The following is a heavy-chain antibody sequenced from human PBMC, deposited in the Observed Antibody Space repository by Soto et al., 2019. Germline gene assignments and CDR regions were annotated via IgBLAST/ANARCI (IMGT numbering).Heavy chain of an antibody. CDR3: ARDPVAYRYGAHYFDY. Sequence: EVQLVESGGGLVKPGGSLRLSCAASGFTFSSYSMNWVRQAPGKGLEWVSSLSSSGSYIYYADSVKGRFTISRDNAKNSLYLQINILRAGDTAVYYCARDPVAYRYGAHYFDYWGQGTLVTVSS. V-gene: IGHV3-21*01. D-gene: IGHD5-18*01. J-gene: IGHJ4*02. CDR1: GFTFSSYS. CDR2: LSSSGSYI.